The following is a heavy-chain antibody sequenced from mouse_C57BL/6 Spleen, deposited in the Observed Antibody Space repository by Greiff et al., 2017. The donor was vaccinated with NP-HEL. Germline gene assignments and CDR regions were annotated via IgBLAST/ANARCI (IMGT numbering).Heavy chain of an antibody. Sequence: DVKLVESGPGLVKPSQSLSLTCSVTGYSITSGYYWNWIRQFPGNKLEWMGYISYDGSNNYNPSLKNRISITRDTSKNQFFLKLNSVTTEDTATYYCARDGVYYDYDAWFAYWGQGTLVTVSA. D-gene: IGHD2-4*01. V-gene: IGHV3-6*01. CDR1: GYSITSGYY. CDR2: ISYDGSN. CDR3: ARDGVYYDYDAWFAY. J-gene: IGHJ3*01.